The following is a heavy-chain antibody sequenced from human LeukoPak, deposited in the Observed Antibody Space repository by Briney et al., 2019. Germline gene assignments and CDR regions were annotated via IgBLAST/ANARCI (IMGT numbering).Heavy chain of an antibody. Sequence: EASVKVSCKASGGTFSSHAINWVRQAPGQGLEWMGGIIPMSSTTKYAQKFQGRVTMTRDTSTSTVYMELSSLRSEDTAVYYCARGGGWSSSWYSWFDPWGQGTLVTVSS. J-gene: IGHJ5*02. CDR1: GGTFSSHA. CDR3: ARGGGWSSSWYSWFDP. CDR2: IIPMSSTT. D-gene: IGHD6-13*01. V-gene: IGHV1-69*05.